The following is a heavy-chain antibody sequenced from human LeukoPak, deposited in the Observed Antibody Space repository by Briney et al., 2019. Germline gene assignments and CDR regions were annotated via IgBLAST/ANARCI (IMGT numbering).Heavy chain of an antibody. Sequence: SETLSLTCTVSGGSVSSGSYYWSWLRQPPGTGLEWIGYIYYSGCTNYNPFLKSRVTISVDTSKNQFSLKLSSVTAADTAVYYCARGGGYSGYESGYWGQGTLVTVSS. J-gene: IGHJ4*02. CDR1: GGSVSSGSYY. V-gene: IGHV4-61*01. D-gene: IGHD5-12*01. CDR2: IYYSGCT. CDR3: ARGGGYSGYESGY.